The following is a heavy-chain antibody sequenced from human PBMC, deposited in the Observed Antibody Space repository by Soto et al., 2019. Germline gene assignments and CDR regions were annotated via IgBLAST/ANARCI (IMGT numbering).Heavy chain of an antibody. D-gene: IGHD2-2*01. CDR3: ATPTSSPYLAY. J-gene: IGHJ4*02. CDR1: GFTFSRFA. Sequence: QVRLVESGGGVVQPGRSLRLSCAASGFTFSRFALHWVRQAPGKGLEWVALVSCDGNNKFYADSVKGRFTISRDNSKKTLHLQMNGLRPEDTAVYYCATPTSSPYLAYWGQGTLVTVSS. V-gene: IGHV3-30-3*01. CDR2: VSCDGNNK.